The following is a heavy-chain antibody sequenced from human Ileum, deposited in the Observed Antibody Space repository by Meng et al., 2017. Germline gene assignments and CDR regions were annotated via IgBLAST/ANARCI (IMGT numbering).Heavy chain of an antibody. J-gene: IGHJ4*02. CDR2: IHYNGST. CDR1: GYSFTDYY. Sequence: QLQLMQWGAGMLRPSETRSLTCNVYGYSFTDYYWNWIRQPPGKGREWIGEIHYNGSTNYNPSLESRVTISEDTSQKQFSLRLSSVTAADTAVYYCSRRIRGGSYLGWGQGTLVTVSS. CDR3: SRRIRGGSYLG. V-gene: IGHV4-34*01. D-gene: IGHD1-26*01.